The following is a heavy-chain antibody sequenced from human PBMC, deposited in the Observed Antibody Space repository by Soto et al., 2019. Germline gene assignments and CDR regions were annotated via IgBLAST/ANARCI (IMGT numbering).Heavy chain of an antibody. J-gene: IGHJ4*02. D-gene: IGHD3-22*01. CDR1: GFTFSSYA. V-gene: IGHV3-64D*08. Sequence: GGSLRLSCSASGFTFSSYAMHWVRQAPGKGLEYVSAISSNGGSTYYADSVKGSFTISRDNSKNTRYLQMSGLRAEDTAVYYCVKDSSGYYYRFDYWGQGTLVTVSS. CDR3: VKDSSGYYYRFDY. CDR2: ISSNGGST.